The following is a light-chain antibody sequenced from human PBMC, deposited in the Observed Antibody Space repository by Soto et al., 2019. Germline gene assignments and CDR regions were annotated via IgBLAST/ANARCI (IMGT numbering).Light chain of an antibody. CDR3: QQYNTYST. J-gene: IGKJ1*01. CDR1: QSISSW. Sequence: DIQMTQSPSTLSASVGDRVTITCRASQSISSWLAWYQQKPGKAPKLLIYKASSLESGVPSRFSGSGSGTTFTITISSLQPDDFANYYCQQYNTYSTFGQGTKVAIK. V-gene: IGKV1-5*03. CDR2: KAS.